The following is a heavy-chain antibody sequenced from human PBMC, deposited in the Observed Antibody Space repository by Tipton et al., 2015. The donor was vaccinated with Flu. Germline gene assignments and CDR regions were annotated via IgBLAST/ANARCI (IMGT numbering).Heavy chain of an antibody. Sequence: TLSLTCAVSGYSISSGYYWGWIRQPPGKGLEWIGSIYHSGSTYYNPSLKSRVTISVDTSTNQFSLKLSSVAAADTAVYYCARKTLPVAGYFEYWGQGTPVTVSS. J-gene: IGHJ4*02. CDR2: IYHSGST. V-gene: IGHV4-38-2*01. CDR1: GYSISSGYY. D-gene: IGHD6-19*01. CDR3: ARKTLPVAGYFEY.